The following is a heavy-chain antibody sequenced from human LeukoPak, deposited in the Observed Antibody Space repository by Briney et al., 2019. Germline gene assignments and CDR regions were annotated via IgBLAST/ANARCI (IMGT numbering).Heavy chain of an antibody. CDR3: ARVNDYVWGSYRPDAFDI. CDR2: RSAYNGGT. J-gene: IGHJ3*02. CDR1: GYTFTNYG. D-gene: IGHD3-16*02. V-gene: IGHV1-18*01. Sequence: ASVKVSCKASGYTFTNYGITWVRQAPGQGLEWMGWRSAYNGGTNYAQKFQGRVTMTRDTSISTAYMELSRLRSDDTAVYYCARVNDYVWGSYRPDAFDIWGQGTMVTVSS.